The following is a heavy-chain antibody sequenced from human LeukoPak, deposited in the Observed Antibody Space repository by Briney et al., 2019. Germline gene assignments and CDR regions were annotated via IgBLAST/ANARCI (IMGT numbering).Heavy chain of an antibody. J-gene: IGHJ4*02. V-gene: IGHV1-2*02. CDR3: AKTYCINGVCYFIDY. CDR2: IYPKRGST. Sequence: ASVKVSCKTSGYTFTGYYIHWVRQAPGQGLKWMGWIYPKRGSTNYAQKFEGRVTMTRDTSISTAYMEVSGLTSDDTAVYYCAKTYCINGVCYFIDYWGQGTLVTVSS. D-gene: IGHD2-8*01. CDR1: GYTFTGYY.